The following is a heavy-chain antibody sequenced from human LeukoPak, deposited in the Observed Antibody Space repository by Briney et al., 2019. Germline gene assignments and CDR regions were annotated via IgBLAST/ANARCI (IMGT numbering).Heavy chain of an antibody. J-gene: IGHJ4*02. CDR1: GFSFSSYG. D-gene: IGHD5-18*01. CDR3: AKEDLPQHEPMPQLWKQ. CDR2: IRSDGSNK. Sequence: LSGGSLRLSCAGSGFSFSSYGMHWVRQAPGKGLEWMAFIRSDGSNKYYADSVKGRFTISRDNSKNTLYLQMNSLRAEDTAVYYCAKEDLPQHEPMPQLWKQWGQGTLVTVSS. V-gene: IGHV3-30*02.